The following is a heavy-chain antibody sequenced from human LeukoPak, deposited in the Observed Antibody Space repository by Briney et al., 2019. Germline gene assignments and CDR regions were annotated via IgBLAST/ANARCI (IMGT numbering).Heavy chain of an antibody. D-gene: IGHD3-10*01. CDR3: ARENYGLPDV. J-gene: IGHJ6*04. Sequence: SETLSLTCTVSGGSISSYYWSWIRQLAGKGLDWIGRIYTSGSTNYKPSLKSRVTMSVDTSKNQFSLKLSSVTAAYTAVYYCARENYGLPDVWGKGTTVTVSS. CDR2: IYTSGST. V-gene: IGHV4-4*07. CDR1: GGSISSYY.